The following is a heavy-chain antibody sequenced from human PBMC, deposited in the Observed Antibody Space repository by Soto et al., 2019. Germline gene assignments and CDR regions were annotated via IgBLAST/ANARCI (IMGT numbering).Heavy chain of an antibody. J-gene: IGHJ4*02. CDR2: INPNSGGT. V-gene: IGHV1-2*02. D-gene: IGHD2-2*01. CDR3: ARLTVPIDSVVLPAASYDY. Sequence: ASVKVSCKAAGYSFTGYYMHWVRQAPGQGLEWMGWINPNSGGTNYVQKFQGRVTMTRDTSISTAYLELSRLRSDDTAVYYCARLTVPIDSVVLPAASYDYPGPGPLV. CDR1: GYSFTGYY.